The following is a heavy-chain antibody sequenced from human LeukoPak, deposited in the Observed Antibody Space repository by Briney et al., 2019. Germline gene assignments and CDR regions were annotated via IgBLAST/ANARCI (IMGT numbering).Heavy chain of an antibody. Sequence: SETLSLTXTVSGGSISSYYWSWIRQPPGKGLEWIGYIYYSGSTNYNPSLKSRVTISVDTSKNQFSLKLSSVTAADTAVYYCARDDRRTGRDYWGQGTLVTVSS. J-gene: IGHJ4*02. CDR1: GGSISSYY. CDR2: IYYSGST. V-gene: IGHV4-59*01. D-gene: IGHD7-27*01. CDR3: ARDDRRTGRDY.